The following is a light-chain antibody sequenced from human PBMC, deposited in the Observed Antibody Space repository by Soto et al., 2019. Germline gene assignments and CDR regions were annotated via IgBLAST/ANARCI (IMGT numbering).Light chain of an antibody. CDR2: GAS. CDR3: LQHNTYPWT. Sequence: EVGVTHSPGTLSLSPGERATLSCRASQSVSSSYLAWYQQKPGQAPRLLIYGASSRATGIPDRFSGSGSGTDFTLTISRLEPEDFATYYCLQHNTYPWTFGQGTKVDIK. J-gene: IGKJ1*01. CDR1: QSVSSSY. V-gene: IGKV3-20*01.